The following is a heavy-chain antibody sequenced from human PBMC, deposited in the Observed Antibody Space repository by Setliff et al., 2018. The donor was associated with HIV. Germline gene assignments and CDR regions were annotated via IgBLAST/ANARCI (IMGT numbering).Heavy chain of an antibody. CDR1: GGSISSSSYY. D-gene: IGHD3-22*01. V-gene: IGHV4-39*01. CDR3: ARYRYYYDSSGYGRWFDP. Sequence: LSLTCTVSGGSISSSSYYWGWIRQPPGKGLEWIGNIYYSGSTYYNPSLKSRVTISVDTSENQFSLRLNSVTAADTAVYYCARYRYYYDSSGYGRWFDPWGQGTLVTVLL. J-gene: IGHJ5*02. CDR2: IYYSGST.